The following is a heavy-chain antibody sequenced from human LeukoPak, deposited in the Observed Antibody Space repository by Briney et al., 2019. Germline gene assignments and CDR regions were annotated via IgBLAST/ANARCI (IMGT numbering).Heavy chain of an antibody. Sequence: ASVKVSCKASGYTFTSYGISWVRQAPGQGLEWMGWISAYNGSTNYAQKLQGRVTMTTDTSTSTAYMELRSLRSDDTAVYYCARDPTQYYYGSGSYPDYWGQGTLVTVSS. CDR3: ARDPTQYYYGSGSYPDY. J-gene: IGHJ4*02. D-gene: IGHD3-10*01. V-gene: IGHV1-18*04. CDR1: GYTFTSYG. CDR2: ISAYNGST.